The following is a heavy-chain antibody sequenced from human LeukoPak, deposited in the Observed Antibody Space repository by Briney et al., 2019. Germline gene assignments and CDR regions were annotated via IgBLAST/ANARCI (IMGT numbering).Heavy chain of an antibody. CDR2: IIPIFGTA. CDR1: GGTFSSYA. Sequence: SVKVSCKASGGTFSSYAISWVRQAPGQGLEWMGRIIPIFGTANYAQKFQGRVTITTDGSTSTAYMELSSLRSEDTAVYYCASVGYCSGGSRYSVLGVFDYWGQGTLVTVSS. CDR3: ASVGYCSGGSRYSVLGVFDY. V-gene: IGHV1-69*05. J-gene: IGHJ4*02. D-gene: IGHD2-15*01.